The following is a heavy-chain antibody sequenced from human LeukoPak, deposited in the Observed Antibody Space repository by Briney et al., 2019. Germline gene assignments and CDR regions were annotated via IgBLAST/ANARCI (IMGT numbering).Heavy chain of an antibody. J-gene: IGHJ4*02. CDR1: GDSMSSSSYY. V-gene: IGHV4-39*01. CDR3: ARLNGVMDYFDY. Sequence: PSETLPLTCTVSGDSMSSSSYYWGWIRQPPGKGLEWIGNIYYSGSAHYNPSLESRVTISVDMSKNQFSLRLSSVTTADTAEFYCARLNGVMDYFDYWGQGTLVTVSS. CDR2: IYYSGSA. D-gene: IGHD2-8*01.